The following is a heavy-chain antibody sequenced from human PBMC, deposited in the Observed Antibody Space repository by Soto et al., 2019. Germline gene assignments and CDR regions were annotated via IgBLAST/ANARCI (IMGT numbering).Heavy chain of an antibody. CDR1: GFIFSTYA. CDR3: VKARTSGSYPYYFDY. V-gene: IGHV3-64D*08. CDR2: ISGDGATT. Sequence: GGSLRLSCSASGFIFSTYAMHWVRQAPGKGLEYVSAISGDGATTYYADSVKGRFTISRDISKDTLHLQMSRLRVEDTAVDYCVKARTSGSYPYYFDYWGQGTLVTVSS. D-gene: IGHD1-26*01. J-gene: IGHJ4*02.